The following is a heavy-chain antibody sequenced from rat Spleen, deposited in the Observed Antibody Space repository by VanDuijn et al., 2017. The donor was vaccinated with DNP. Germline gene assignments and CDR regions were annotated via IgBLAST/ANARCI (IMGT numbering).Heavy chain of an antibody. V-gene: IGHV5S13*01. CDR3: ARPIYNNHGGFAY. D-gene: IGHD1-10*01. J-gene: IGHJ3*01. Sequence: EVQLVESGGGLVQPGRSLKLSCAGSGFTFSNYGMAWVRQAPKKGLEWVATINTSGGSTYYRDSVKGRFTISRDNAKSTLYLQMNSLRSEDMATYYCARPIYNNHGGFAYWGQGTLVSVSS. CDR1: GFTFSNYG. CDR2: INTSGGST.